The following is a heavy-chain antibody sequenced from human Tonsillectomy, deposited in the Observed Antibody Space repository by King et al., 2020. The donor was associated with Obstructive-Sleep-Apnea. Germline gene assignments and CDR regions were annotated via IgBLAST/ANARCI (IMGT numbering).Heavy chain of an antibody. CDR1: GFTFSSYS. Sequence: VQLVESGGGLVQPGGSLRLSCAASGFTFSSYSMNWVRQAPGKGLEWVSYISSSSSTIYYADSVKGRFTISRDNAKNSLYLQMNSLRAEDTAVYYCARGLGYCSGGSCYQDWFDPWGQGTLVTVSS. V-gene: IGHV3-48*04. CDR3: ARGLGYCSGGSCYQDWFDP. J-gene: IGHJ5*02. CDR2: ISSSSSTI. D-gene: IGHD2-15*01.